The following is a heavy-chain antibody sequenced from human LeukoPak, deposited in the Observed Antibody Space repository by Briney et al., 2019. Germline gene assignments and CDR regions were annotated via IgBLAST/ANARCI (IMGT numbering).Heavy chain of an antibody. CDR2: IYPGDSDT. D-gene: IGHD3-16*01. V-gene: IGHV5-51*01. CDR3: ASQYDYVWGSHRPGAFDI. CDR1: GYSFTSYW. Sequence: GESLKISCKGSGYSFTSYWIGWVRQMPGKGLEWMGIIYPGDSDTRYSPSFQGQVTISADKSISTAYLQWSSLKASDTAMYYCASQYDYVWGSHRPGAFDIWGQGTMVTVSS. J-gene: IGHJ3*02.